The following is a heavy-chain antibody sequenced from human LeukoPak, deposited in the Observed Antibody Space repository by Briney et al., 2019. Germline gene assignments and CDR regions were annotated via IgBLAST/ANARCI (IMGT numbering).Heavy chain of an antibody. CDR3: ASELSYGSGSYYSS. CDR2: INWNGGST. CDR1: GFTFDDYA. J-gene: IGHJ5*02. Sequence: GGSLRPSCAASGFTFDDYAMSWVRQAPGKGLEWVSGINWNGGSTGYADSVKGRFTISRDNAKNSLYLQMNSLRAEDTALYYCASELSYGSGSYYSSWGQGTLVTVSS. V-gene: IGHV3-20*04. D-gene: IGHD3-10*01.